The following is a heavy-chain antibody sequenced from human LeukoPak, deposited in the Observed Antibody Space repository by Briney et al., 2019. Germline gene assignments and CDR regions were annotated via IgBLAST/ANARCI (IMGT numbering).Heavy chain of an antibody. CDR1: GGTFSSYA. V-gene: IGHV1-69*05. CDR2: IIPIFGTA. D-gene: IGHD3-3*01. J-gene: IGHJ5*02. CDR3: ARVIRFLRQNNWFDP. Sequence: SVKVSCKASGGTFSSYAISWVRQAPGQGLEWMGGIIPIFGTANYAQKFQGRVTITTDESTSTAYMEPSSLRSEDTAVYYCARVIRFLRQNNWFDPWGQGTLVTVSS.